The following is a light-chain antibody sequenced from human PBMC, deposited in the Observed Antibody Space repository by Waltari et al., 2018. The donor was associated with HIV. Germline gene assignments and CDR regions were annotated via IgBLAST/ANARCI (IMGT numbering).Light chain of an antibody. CDR2: WAS. CDR1: QSVFFGSNNKNY. Sequence: IVMTQSPDSLTVSLGERATINCKSSQSVFFGSNNKNYLALYQQKPGQPPKLLFYWASTRESGVPDRFSVSGSGTDFTLTISSLRTEDVAVYYCQHYYSSPLTFGGGTKVEI. CDR3: QHYYSSPLT. J-gene: IGKJ4*01. V-gene: IGKV4-1*01.